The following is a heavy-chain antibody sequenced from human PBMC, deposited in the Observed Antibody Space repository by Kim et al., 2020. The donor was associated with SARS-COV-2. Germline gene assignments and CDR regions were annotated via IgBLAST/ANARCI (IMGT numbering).Heavy chain of an antibody. J-gene: IGHJ6*02. CDR2: LYSGGSSP. CDR1: GFIFSSYA. V-gene: IGHV3-23*03. D-gene: IGHD2-8*01. Sequence: GGSLRLSCAASGFIFSSYAISWVLQAPGKWLEWASVLYSGGSSPDYADYVKGLLTISRDNYKTTLYLQMNSLRAEDTAVYYCAKGFRNIGLMVYARLPSNGMAVWGQGTTVTVSS. CDR3: AKGFRNIGLMVYARLPSNGMAV.